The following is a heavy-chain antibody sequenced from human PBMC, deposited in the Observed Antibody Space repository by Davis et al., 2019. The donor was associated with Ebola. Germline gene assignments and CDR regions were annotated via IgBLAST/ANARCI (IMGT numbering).Heavy chain of an antibody. CDR3: ARDKRYGYTSGNDYYYYGMDV. V-gene: IGHV1-46*01. CDR2: VDPSGGIR. J-gene: IGHJ6*02. D-gene: IGHD6-19*01. CDR1: GYTFSNYY. Sequence: ASVKVSCKASGYTFSNYYMHWLRQAPGQGLEWMGVVDPSGGIRRYAQKFQGWVTMTRDTSISTAYMELRSLRSDDTAVFYCARDKRYGYTSGNDYYYYGMDVWGQGTTVTVSS.